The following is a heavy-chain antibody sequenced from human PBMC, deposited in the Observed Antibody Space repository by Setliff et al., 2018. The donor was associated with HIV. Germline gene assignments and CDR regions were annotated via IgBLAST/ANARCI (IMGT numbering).Heavy chain of an antibody. J-gene: IGHJ5*02. CDR3: ARDMMYHYDRSGSFGWFGP. CDR1: GDSISSSTYY. V-gene: IGHV4-39*07. CDR2: MHNSGNT. Sequence: SSETLSLTCSVSGDSISSSTYYWGWIRPPPGKGLEWIGSMHNSGNTYYNPSVKSRVTISVDTSQNQFSLKLTSVTAADTAVYYGARDMMYHYDRSGSFGWFGPWGQGTLVTVSS. D-gene: IGHD3-22*01.